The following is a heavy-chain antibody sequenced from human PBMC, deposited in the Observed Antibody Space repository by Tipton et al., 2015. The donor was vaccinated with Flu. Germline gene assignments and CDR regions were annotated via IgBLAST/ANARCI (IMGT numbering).Heavy chain of an antibody. CDR2: ISSSGNTI. CDR1: GFTFSSYE. J-gene: IGHJ4*02. CDR3: ATLTGDDY. V-gene: IGHV3-48*03. Sequence: SLRLSCAASGFTFSSYEMNWVRQAPGKGLEWVSYISSSGNTISYADSVRGRFTISRDNTKKSLPLQLNSLRAEDTAIYYCATLTGDDYWGQGILVTVSS. D-gene: IGHD7-27*01.